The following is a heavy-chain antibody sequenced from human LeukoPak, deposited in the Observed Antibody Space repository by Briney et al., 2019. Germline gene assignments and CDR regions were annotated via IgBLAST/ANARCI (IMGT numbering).Heavy chain of an antibody. CDR1: GGSFSGYY. Sequence: SETLSLTCAVYGGSFSGYYWSWIRQPAGKGLEWIGRIYTSGSTNYNPSLKSRVTMSVDTSKNQFSLKLSSVTAADTAVYYCARIGDVGYCSSTSCPYYYYYMDVWGKGTTVTISS. CDR2: IYTSGST. V-gene: IGHV4-59*10. J-gene: IGHJ6*03. D-gene: IGHD2-2*01. CDR3: ARIGDVGYCSSTSCPYYYYYMDV.